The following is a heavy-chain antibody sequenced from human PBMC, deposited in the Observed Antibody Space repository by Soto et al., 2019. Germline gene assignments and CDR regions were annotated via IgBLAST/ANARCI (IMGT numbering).Heavy chain of an antibody. CDR3: ARVVRTVGGILSYYCYDMDR. CDR1: GYTFSNYA. D-gene: IGHD2-8*02. V-gene: IGHV1-69*01. CDR2: IIPLFDKT. Sequence: QVQLVQSGAEVKKPGSSVKVSCKSSGYTFSNYAISWVRQAPGQGLEWMGGIIPLFDKTNYAQKFQDIVTITEDEATSTAYLELSRLRSEDAVMYYCARVVRTVGGILSYYCYDMDRWGHWTTVTVSS. J-gene: IGHJ6*02.